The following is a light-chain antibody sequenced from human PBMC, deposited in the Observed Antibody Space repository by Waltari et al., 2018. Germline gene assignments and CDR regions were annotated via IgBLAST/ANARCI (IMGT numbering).Light chain of an antibody. Sequence: QSVLTQPPSASGTPGQTVTISCSGSSSNVGSSTVSWYQQLPGTAPKLLIFSHNQRPSGVPDRFSGSKSGNSASLAISGRQSEDEADYFCAAWDDSLNGFYVFGTGTRVTAL. CDR1: SSNVGSST. J-gene: IGLJ1*01. V-gene: IGLV1-44*01. CDR3: AAWDDSLNGFYV. CDR2: SHN.